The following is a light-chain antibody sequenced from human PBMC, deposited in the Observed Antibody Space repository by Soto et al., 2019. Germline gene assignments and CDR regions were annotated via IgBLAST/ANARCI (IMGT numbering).Light chain of an antibody. J-gene: IGLJ2*01. CDR3: SSYTGTSTVV. Sequence: QSALTQPASVSGSPGQSITISCTGTSSDIGGSNYVSWYQQHPGKAPKLIIYDVSDRPSGVSSRFSGSKSGNTASLTISGLQADDEAAYYCSSYTGTSTVVFGGGTQLTVL. CDR1: SSDIGGSNY. V-gene: IGLV2-14*03. CDR2: DVS.